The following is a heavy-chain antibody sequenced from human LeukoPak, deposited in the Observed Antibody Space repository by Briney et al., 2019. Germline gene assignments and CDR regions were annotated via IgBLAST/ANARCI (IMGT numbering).Heavy chain of an antibody. Sequence: SETLSLTCAVYGGSFSGYYWSWIRQPPGKGLEWIGEINHSGSTNYNPSLKSRVTISVDTSKNQFSLKLSSVTAADTAVYYCAREVGYYYYGMDVWGQGTTVTVSS. CDR1: GGSFSGYY. CDR3: AREVGYYYYGMDV. J-gene: IGHJ6*02. CDR2: INHSGST. V-gene: IGHV4-34*01.